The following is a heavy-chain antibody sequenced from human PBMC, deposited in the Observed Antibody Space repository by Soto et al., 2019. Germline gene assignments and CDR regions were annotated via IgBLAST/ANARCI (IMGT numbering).Heavy chain of an antibody. CDR1: GGSFSGYY. CDR2: INHSGST. J-gene: IGHJ4*02. Sequence: QVQLQQWGAGLLKPSENLSLSCAVYGGSFSGYYWNWIRQPPGKGLEWIGEINHSGSTNYNPSLKSRVTISVDTSKNQFSLKLSSVTAADTAVYYCARGWGRIFDYWGQGTLVTVSS. V-gene: IGHV4-34*01. CDR3: ARGWGRIFDY. D-gene: IGHD7-27*01.